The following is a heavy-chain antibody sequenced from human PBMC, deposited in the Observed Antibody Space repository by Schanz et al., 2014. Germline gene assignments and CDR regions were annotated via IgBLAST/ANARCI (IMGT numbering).Heavy chain of an antibody. D-gene: IGHD5-12*01. V-gene: IGHV1-46*01. J-gene: IGHJ4*02. CDR3: ARAAYGGYTSTPLRY. Sequence: QLVQSGSEFRKPGASVKVSCKASGYIFSSYAIHWVRQAPGQGLEWMGIINPTGGSTSYAQRFQGRVTVTRDTSTSTVYMELSSLRSEDTAVYYCARAAYGGYTSTPLRYWGQGTLVTVSS. CDR2: INPTGGST. CDR1: GYIFSSYA.